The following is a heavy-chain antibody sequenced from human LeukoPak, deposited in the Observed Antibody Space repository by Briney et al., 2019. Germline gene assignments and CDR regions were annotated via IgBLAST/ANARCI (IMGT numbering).Heavy chain of an antibody. D-gene: IGHD5-18*01. CDR3: ARLRYSYGFFDY. J-gene: IGHJ4*02. CDR2: IYTSGST. V-gene: IGHV4-61*02. CDR1: GGSISSGSYY. Sequence: SETLSLTCTVSGGSISSGSYYWSWIRQPAGKGLEWIGRIYTSGSTNYDPSLKSRVTISVDTSKNQFSLKLSSVTAADTAVHYCARLRYSYGFFDYWGQGTLVTVSS.